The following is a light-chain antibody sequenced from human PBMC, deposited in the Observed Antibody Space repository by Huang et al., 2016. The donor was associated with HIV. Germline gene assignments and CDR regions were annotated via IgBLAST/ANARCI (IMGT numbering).Light chain of an antibody. CDR3: QERSNWPPV. CDR1: QSVSSY. Sequence: EIVLTQSPATLSLSPGERATLSCRASQSVSSYSAWYQQKPGQAPRLLIYDASKRATGVPARCSGSGSGTDFTLTISSLESEDFAVYYCQERSNWPPVFGGGTKVEIK. V-gene: IGKV3-11*01. CDR2: DAS. J-gene: IGKJ4*01.